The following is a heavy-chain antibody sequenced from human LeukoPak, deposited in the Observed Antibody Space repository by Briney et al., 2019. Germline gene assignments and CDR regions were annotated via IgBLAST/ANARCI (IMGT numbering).Heavy chain of an antibody. D-gene: IGHD3-10*01. CDR1: GGSISSYF. CDR3: ARTPAHGVFDY. J-gene: IGHJ4*02. Sequence: SETLSLICTVSGGSISSYFWSWIRQPPGKGLEWIGNIYSSGSTNYNPSLKSRVTISVDTSKNQLSLKLSSVTAADTAVYYCARTPAHGVFDYWGQGTLVTVSS. CDR2: IYSSGST. V-gene: IGHV4-59*01.